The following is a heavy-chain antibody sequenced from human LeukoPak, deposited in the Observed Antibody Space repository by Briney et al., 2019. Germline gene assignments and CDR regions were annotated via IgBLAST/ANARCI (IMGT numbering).Heavy chain of an antibody. Sequence: PSETLSLTCTVSGGSISSYYWSWIRQPPGKGLEWIGYIYYSGSTNYNPSLKSRVTISVDTSKNQFSLKLSSVTAADTAVYYCARVWGDAFDIWGQGIMVTVSS. D-gene: IGHD3-16*01. CDR1: GGSISSYY. V-gene: IGHV4-59*01. J-gene: IGHJ3*02. CDR3: ARVWGDAFDI. CDR2: IYYSGST.